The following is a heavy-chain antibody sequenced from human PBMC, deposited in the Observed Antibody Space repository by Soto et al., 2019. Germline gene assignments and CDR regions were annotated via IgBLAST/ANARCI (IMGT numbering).Heavy chain of an antibody. V-gene: IGHV4-39*01. CDR3: ARQSYFDGAGYYLGWFDP. CDR1: GASMTSSIYY. J-gene: IGHJ5*02. D-gene: IGHD3-22*01. CDR2: LNYGGTT. Sequence: SETLSLTCSVSGASMTSSIYYWAWIRQAPGKGLEWIGSLNYGGTTYHSPSLEGRVTMSVDTSKKEFSLNVISVTAADTAIYYCARQSYFDGAGYYLGWFDPWGQGTLVAVS.